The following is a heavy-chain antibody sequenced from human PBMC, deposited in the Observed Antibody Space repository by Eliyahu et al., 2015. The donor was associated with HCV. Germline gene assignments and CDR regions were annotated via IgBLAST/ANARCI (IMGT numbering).Heavy chain of an antibody. V-gene: IGHV3-21*01. CDR3: ARDRWSGTYCGGDCYFSLDY. J-gene: IGHJ4*02. CDR1: XFTFSSYS. CDR2: ISGSGSYM. D-gene: IGHD2-21*02. Sequence: EVQLVESGGGLVKPGGSLXLXCAASXFTFSSYSMNWVRQAPGKGLGWVSSISGSGSYMYYADSVKGRFTISRDNAKNSLYLQMNSLRAEDTAVYYCARDRWSGTYCGGDCYFSLDYWGQGTLVTVSS.